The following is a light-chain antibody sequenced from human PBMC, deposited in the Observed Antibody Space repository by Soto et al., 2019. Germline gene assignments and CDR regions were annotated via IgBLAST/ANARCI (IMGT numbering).Light chain of an antibody. CDR2: YAS. CDR3: QQRSTWPFLT. CDR1: QTVSRY. V-gene: IGKV3-11*01. J-gene: IGKJ4*01. Sequence: VLTQSPATLSLSPGERATLFCRASQTVSRYLAWYQQKPGQAPRLLIYYASNRATGIPARFSGSGSGTDYSLASSSLEPEDFAVYYCQQRSTWPFLTFGGGTKVEI.